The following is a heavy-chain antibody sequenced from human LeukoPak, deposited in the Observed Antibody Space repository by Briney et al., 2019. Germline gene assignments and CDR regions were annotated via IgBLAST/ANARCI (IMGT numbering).Heavy chain of an antibody. D-gene: IGHD2-21*02. CDR2: ISYDESNK. Sequence: PGGALRLSCAASGFTFSTSGIHWVREAPGKGLGWVALISYDESNKYYADSVKGRFTISRDNSKNTLYLQMNSLRAEDTAVYYCAKAVTATTIDYWGQGTLVTVSS. J-gene: IGHJ4*02. CDR3: AKAVTATTIDY. CDR1: GFTFSTSG. V-gene: IGHV3-30*18.